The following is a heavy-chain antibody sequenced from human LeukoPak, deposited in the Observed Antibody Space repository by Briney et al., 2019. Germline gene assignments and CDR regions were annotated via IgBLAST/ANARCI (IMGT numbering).Heavy chain of an antibody. CDR3: AKYTSGSITMIGLTWFDP. J-gene: IGHJ5*02. V-gene: IGHV3-7*03. CDR2: IKTDGSEK. Sequence: PGGSLRLSCEGSGFTFSNYWMGWVRQAPGKGLQWVANIKTDGSEKYYVDSVKGRFTISRDNSKNTLYLQMNSLRAEDTAVYYCAKYTSGSITMIGLTWFDPWGQGTLVTVSS. D-gene: IGHD3-22*01. CDR1: GFTFSNYW.